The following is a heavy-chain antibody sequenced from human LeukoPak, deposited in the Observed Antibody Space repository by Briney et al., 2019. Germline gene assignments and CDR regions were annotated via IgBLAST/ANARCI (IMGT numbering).Heavy chain of an antibody. D-gene: IGHD6-13*01. J-gene: IGHJ6*03. CDR3: AREAAAAIPHYYYMDV. Sequence: SETLSLTCTVSGGSISSYYWSWIRQPPGKGLEWIGYIYYSGSTNHNPSLKSRVTISVDPSKNQFSLKLSSVTAADTAVYYCAREAAAAIPHYYYMDVWGKGTTVTVSS. CDR1: GGSISSYY. V-gene: IGHV4-59*01. CDR2: IYYSGST.